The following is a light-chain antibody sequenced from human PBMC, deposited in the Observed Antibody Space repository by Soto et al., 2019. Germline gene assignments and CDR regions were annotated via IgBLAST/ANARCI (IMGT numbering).Light chain of an antibody. J-gene: IGLJ1*01. CDR1: ISNIGNNY. CDR2: RNN. V-gene: IGLV1-47*01. CDR3: AAWDDTVRSYG. Sequence: QSVLTQPPSVSGTPGQRVTISCSGGISNIGNNYVHWFQQLPGTAPKVLSNRNNQRPSGVPDRFSGSKSGTSASLAISGLRSEDEAEYYCAAWDDTVRSYGFGTGTKVTVL.